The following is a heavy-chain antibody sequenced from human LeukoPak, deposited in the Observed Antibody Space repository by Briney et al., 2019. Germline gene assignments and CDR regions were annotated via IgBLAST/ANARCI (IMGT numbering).Heavy chain of an antibody. CDR1: GFTFDDYA. Sequence: GRSLRLSCAASGFTFDDYAMHWVRQAPGKGLEWVSGISLNSGSIGYADSAKGRFTISRDNAKNSLYLQMNSLRAEDTALYYCAKAPYYDILTAPYYFDYWGQGTLVTVSS. CDR3: AKAPYYDILTAPYYFDY. J-gene: IGHJ4*02. CDR2: ISLNSGSI. D-gene: IGHD3-9*01. V-gene: IGHV3-9*01.